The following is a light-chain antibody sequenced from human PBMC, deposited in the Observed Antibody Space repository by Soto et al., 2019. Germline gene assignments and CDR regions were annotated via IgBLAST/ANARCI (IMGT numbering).Light chain of an antibody. CDR1: QDISNY. V-gene: IGKV1-33*01. CDR2: DAS. J-gene: IGKJ1*01. Sequence: DIQMTQSPSSLSASVGDRVTITCQXSQDISNYLNWYQQKPGKAPKLLIYDASNLETGVPSRFSGSGSGTDFTFTISSLQPDDFATYYCQQYNSYSPWTFGQGTKVDIK. CDR3: QQYNSYSPWT.